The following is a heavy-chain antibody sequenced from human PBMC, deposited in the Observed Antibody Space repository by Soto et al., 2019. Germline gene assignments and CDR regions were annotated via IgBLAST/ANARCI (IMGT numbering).Heavy chain of an antibody. D-gene: IGHD3-16*02. V-gene: IGHV1-69*02. CDR1: GGTFSSYT. CDR3: ARGTMYDYIWGSYRSDAFDI. Sequence: KVSCKASGGTFSSYTISWVRQAPGQGLEWMGRIIPILGIANYAQKFQGRVTITADKSTSTAYMELSSLRSEDTAVYYCARGTMYDYIWGSYRSDAFDIWGQGTMVTVSS. J-gene: IGHJ3*02. CDR2: IIPILGIA.